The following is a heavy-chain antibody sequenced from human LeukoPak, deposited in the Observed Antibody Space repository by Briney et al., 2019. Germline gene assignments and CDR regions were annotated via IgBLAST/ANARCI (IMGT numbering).Heavy chain of an antibody. CDR3: ASPYCGGDCYRYDAFDI. D-gene: IGHD2-21*02. V-gene: IGHV3-48*04. J-gene: IGHJ3*02. CDR2: ISSSSITI. CDR1: GFTFSTYG. Sequence: GGSLRLSCAASGFTFSTYGMNWVRQAPGKGLEWVSYISSSSITIYYADSVKGRFTISRDNVKNSLYLQMNSLRAEDTAVYYCASPYCGGDCYRYDAFDIWGQGTMVTVSS.